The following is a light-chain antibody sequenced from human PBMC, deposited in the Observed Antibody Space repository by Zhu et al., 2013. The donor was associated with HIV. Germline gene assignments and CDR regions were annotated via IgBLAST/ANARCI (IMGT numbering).Light chain of an antibody. V-gene: IGKV3-11*01. CDR1: QSVSSN. Sequence: ETVMTQSPATLSVSPGERATLSCRASQSVSSNLAWYQQRPGQAPRLLIYDASTRASGVPARFSGSGSGTAFTLTISSLEPEDFAVYFCRQRSSWPFTFGPGTRVDV. J-gene: IGKJ3*01. CDR2: DAS. CDR3: RQRSSWPFT.